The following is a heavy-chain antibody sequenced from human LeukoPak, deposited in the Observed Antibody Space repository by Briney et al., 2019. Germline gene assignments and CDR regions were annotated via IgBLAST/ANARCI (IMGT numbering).Heavy chain of an antibody. J-gene: IGHJ6*03. CDR3: AKEAESVVPAASYYFYYCMDV. CDR1: GFTFSSYG. Sequence: GGSLRLSCAASGFTFSSYGMHWVRQAPGKGLEWVAFIRFDGSNKNYADSVKGRFTISRDNSKNTLFLQMNSLRAEDTAVYYCAKEAESVVPAASYYFYYCMDVWGRGTPVTVSS. D-gene: IGHD2-2*01. V-gene: IGHV3-30*02. CDR2: IRFDGSNK.